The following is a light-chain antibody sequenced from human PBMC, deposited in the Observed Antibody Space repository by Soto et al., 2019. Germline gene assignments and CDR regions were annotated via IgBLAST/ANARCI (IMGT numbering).Light chain of an antibody. V-gene: IGKV3-20*01. CDR1: QSVSSSY. Sequence: IVFTQSPSTLSLSPGERATLSCWASQSVSSSYLAWYQQKPGQAPRLLIYGASSRATGIPDRFSGSGSGTDFTLTISRLEPEDFAVYYCQQYGSSPRTFGQGAKVDI. J-gene: IGKJ1*01. CDR2: GAS. CDR3: QQYGSSPRT.